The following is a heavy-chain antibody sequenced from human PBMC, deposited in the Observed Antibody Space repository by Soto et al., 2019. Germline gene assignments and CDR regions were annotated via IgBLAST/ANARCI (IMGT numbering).Heavy chain of an antibody. V-gene: IGHV3-33*01. CDR3: ARDRSSDYYYGMDV. J-gene: IGHJ6*02. Sequence: GGSLRLSCAASGFTFSSHGMHWVRQAPGKGLEWVAVIWYDGSNKYYADSVKGRFTISRDNSKNTLYLQMNSLRAEDTAVYYCARDRSSDYYYGMDVWGQGTTVTVSS. CDR1: GFTFSSHG. CDR2: IWYDGSNK. D-gene: IGHD6-13*01.